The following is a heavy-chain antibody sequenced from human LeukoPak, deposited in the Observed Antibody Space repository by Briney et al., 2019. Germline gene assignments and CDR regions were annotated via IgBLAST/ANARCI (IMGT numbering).Heavy chain of an antibody. CDR2: FDPEDGET. V-gene: IGHV1-24*01. CDR1: GYTLTELS. Sequence: ASVKVSCKVSGYTLTELSMHWVRQAPGKGLEWMGGFDPEDGETIYAQKFQGRVTMTEDTSTDTAYMELSSLRSEDTAVYYCATGPPHGSSTSGYVFDYWGQGTLVPVSS. D-gene: IGHD2-2*01. CDR3: ATGPPHGSSTSGYVFDY. J-gene: IGHJ4*02.